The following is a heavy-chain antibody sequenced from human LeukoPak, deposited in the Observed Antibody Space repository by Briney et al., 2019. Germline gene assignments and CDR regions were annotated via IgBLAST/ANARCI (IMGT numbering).Heavy chain of an antibody. CDR2: IYYSGST. D-gene: IGHD3-9*01. CDR1: GGSISSYY. V-gene: IGHV4-59*08. CDR3: ARHSSELRYFDWPYYYGMDV. J-gene: IGHJ6*02. Sequence: SETLSLTCTVSGGSISSYYWSWIRQPPGKGLEWIGYIYYSGSTNYNPSLKSRVTISVDTSKNQFSLKLSSVTAADTAVYYCARHSSELRYFDWPYYYGMDVWGQGTTVTVSS.